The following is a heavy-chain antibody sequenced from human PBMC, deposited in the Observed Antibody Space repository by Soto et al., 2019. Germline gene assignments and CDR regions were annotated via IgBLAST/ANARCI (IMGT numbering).Heavy chain of an antibody. Sequence: EVQLLESGGGLVQPGGSLRFPCAASGLTFSSYVMSWVRQAPGKGLEWVSAISASGGSTYYADSVKGRCTISRDNSKNTLYLQMNSLRADDTAVYYCATTSTGRRFDFWGQGTLVTVSS. CDR3: ATTSTGRRFDF. CDR2: ISASGGST. D-gene: IGHD3-10*01. J-gene: IGHJ4*02. CDR1: GLTFSSYV. V-gene: IGHV3-23*01.